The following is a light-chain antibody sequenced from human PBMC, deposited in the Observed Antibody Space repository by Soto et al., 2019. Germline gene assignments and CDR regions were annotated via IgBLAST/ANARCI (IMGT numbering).Light chain of an antibody. CDR1: PRVLSF. CDR2: DXS. V-gene: IGKV3-15*01. CDR3: QHYGGSPWT. Sequence: IVLKHSQATLSVSPGERVTLSCRASPRVLSFLACYQQKRRQAXXLLSCDXSTWATGIPPMFSGSGSGKDFTLTISRLEPQDFAVYYCQHYGGSPWTFGQGPKVDTK. J-gene: IGKJ1*01.